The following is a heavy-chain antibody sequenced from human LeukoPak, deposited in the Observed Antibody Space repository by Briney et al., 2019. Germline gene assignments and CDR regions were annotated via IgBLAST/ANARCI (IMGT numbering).Heavy chain of an antibody. CDR1: GYTFTSYY. Sequence: ASVKVSCKASGYTFTSYYMHWVRQAPGQGLEWMGIINPSGGSTSYAQKSQGRVTMTRDTSTSTVYMELSSLRSEDTAVYYCARDISYCSGGSCYLTTDYWGQGTLVTVSS. V-gene: IGHV1-46*01. CDR2: INPSGGST. CDR3: ARDISYCSGGSCYLTTDY. J-gene: IGHJ4*02. D-gene: IGHD2-15*01.